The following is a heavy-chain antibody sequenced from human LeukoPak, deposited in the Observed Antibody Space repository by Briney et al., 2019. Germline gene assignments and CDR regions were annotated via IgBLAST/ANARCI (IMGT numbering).Heavy chain of an antibody. V-gene: IGHV1-18*01. CDR1: GYTLISYS. Sequence: SVTVSCKASGYTLISYSISWVRLAPGQGLEWMGWISACNGHTNYAQKLQSSITKTTDTSTSTAYMELRSLRPDDTAVYYCARGDCSSDTCYLTEYFQHWGQGNLVTVSS. CDR3: ARGDCSSDTCYLTEYFQH. D-gene: IGHD2-15*01. J-gene: IGHJ1*01. CDR2: ISACNGHT.